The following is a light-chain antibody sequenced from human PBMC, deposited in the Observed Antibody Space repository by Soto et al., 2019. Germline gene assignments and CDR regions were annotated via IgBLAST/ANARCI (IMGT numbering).Light chain of an antibody. Sequence: IVVTQSPSTLSVSPGERVTLSCRASQNIYSNIAWYQQRPGQAPTLLIYGASRRATGFPARFSGSGSGTDFTLTISSLQSEDFAVYYCQQYDNWPWTFGQGTKVDIK. V-gene: IGKV3-15*01. CDR3: QQYDNWPWT. J-gene: IGKJ1*01. CDR2: GAS. CDR1: QNIYSN.